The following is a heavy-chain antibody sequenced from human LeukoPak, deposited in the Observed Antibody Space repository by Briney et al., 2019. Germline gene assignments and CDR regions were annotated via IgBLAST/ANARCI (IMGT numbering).Heavy chain of an antibody. CDR1: GGSICSYY. CDR2: IYYSGST. V-gene: IGHV4-59*01. D-gene: IGHD4-23*01. J-gene: IGHJ4*02. Sequence: SETLSLTCTVSGGSICSYYWSWIRQPPGKGLEWIGYIYYSGSTNYNPSLKSRVTISVDTSKNQFSLKLTSVSAADTAVYYCARGMTTVVSPDYWGQGTLVTVSS. CDR3: ARGMTTVVSPDY.